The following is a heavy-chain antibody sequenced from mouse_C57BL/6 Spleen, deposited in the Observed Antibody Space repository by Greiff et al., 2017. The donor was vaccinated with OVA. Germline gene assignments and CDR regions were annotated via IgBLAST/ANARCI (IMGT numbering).Heavy chain of an antibody. J-gene: IGHJ4*01. CDR3: ANYYAMDY. CDR1: GYAFSSSW. Sequence: QVTLKVSGPELVKPGASVKISCKASGYAFSSSWMNWVKQRPGKGLEWIGRIYPGDGDTNYNGKFKGKATLTADKSSSTAYMQLSSLTSEDSAVYFCANYYAMDYWGQGTSVTVSS. CDR2: IYPGDGDT. V-gene: IGHV1-82*01.